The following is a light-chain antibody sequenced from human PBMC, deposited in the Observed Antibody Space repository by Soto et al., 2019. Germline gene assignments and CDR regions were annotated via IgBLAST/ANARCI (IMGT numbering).Light chain of an antibody. Sequence: QSALTQPASVSGSPGQSITISCTGTSSDVGSYNLVSWYQQHPGKAPKLMIYEVSKRPSGVSNRFSGSKSGSTASLTISILQAEDEADYYCSSYAGSSTYVFGTGTKLTVL. V-gene: IGLV2-23*02. CDR1: SSDVGSYNL. J-gene: IGLJ1*01. CDR2: EVS. CDR3: SSYAGSSTYV.